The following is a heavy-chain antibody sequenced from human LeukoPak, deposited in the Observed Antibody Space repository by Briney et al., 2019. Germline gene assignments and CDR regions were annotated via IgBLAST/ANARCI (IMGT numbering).Heavy chain of an antibody. CDR3: ARGSHYDSSGYYYGRTAFDI. CDR1: GGTFSSYA. Sequence: ASVKVSCKASGGTFSSYAISWVRQAPGQGLEWMGGIIPIFGTANYAQKFQGRVTITTDESTSTAYMELSSLRSEDTAVYYCARGSHYDSSGYYYGRTAFDIWGPGTMVTVSS. CDR2: IIPIFGTA. D-gene: IGHD3-22*01. V-gene: IGHV1-69*05. J-gene: IGHJ3*02.